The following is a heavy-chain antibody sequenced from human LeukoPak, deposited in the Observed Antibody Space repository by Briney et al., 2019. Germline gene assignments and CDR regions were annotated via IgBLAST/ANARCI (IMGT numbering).Heavy chain of an antibody. V-gene: IGHV4-39*07. CDR2: IRYLGST. D-gene: IGHD2-2*01. J-gene: IGHJ6*02. Sequence: SETLSLTCTVSGGSMSSGTYYWGWIRQPPGKGLEWIASIRYLGSTFYNPSLQSRVTISVDTPKNQFSLKVSPVTAADTAVYYCARDAGHQLSRRNYYAMDVWGQGTTVTVSS. CDR1: GGSMSSGTYY. CDR3: ARDAGHQLSRRNYYAMDV.